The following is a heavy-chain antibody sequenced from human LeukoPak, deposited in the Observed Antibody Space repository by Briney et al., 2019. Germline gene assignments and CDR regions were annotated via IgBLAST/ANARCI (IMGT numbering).Heavy chain of an antibody. CDR1: GGSTSSYY. CDR2: IYTSGST. J-gene: IGHJ2*01. D-gene: IGHD2-2*01. Sequence: PSETLSLTCTVSGGSTSSYYWSWIRQSPGKGLEWIGYIYTSGSTNYNPSLKSRVTISVDTSKNQFSLKLSSVTAADTAVYYCARYCSSTSCAWYFDLWGRGTLVTVSS. CDR3: ARYCSSTSCAWYFDL. V-gene: IGHV4-4*09.